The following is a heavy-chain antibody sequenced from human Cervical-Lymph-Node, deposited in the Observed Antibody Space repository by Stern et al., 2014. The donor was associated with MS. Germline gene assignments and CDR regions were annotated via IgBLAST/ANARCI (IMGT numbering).Heavy chain of an antibody. CDR2: ISRSGNTI. CDR3: ARLVFGMDV. Sequence: EVQLVESGGGLVQPGGSLRLSCAASGFSFSGYSMNWVRQAPGTGLELISQISRSGNTIYTADSVKGRFTISRDNARNSLYVQMNSLRDEDTAVYYCARLVFGMDVWGQGTTVTVSS. D-gene: IGHD5/OR15-5a*01. CDR1: GFSFSGYS. J-gene: IGHJ6*02. V-gene: IGHV3-48*02.